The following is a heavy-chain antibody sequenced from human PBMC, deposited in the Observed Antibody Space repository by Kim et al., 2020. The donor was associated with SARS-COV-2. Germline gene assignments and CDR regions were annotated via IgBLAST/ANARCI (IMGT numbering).Heavy chain of an antibody. J-gene: IGHJ6*02. CDR1: GYTFTSYA. CDR2: INTNTGNP. CDR3: ARFFEGFRYLGYYYYGMDV. D-gene: IGHD3-3*01. Sequence: ASVKVSCKASGYTFTSYAMNWVRQAPGQGLEWMGWINTNTGNPTYVQGFTGRFVFSLDTSVSTAYLQISSLKAEDTAVYYCARFFEGFRYLGYYYYGMDVWGQGTTVTVSS. V-gene: IGHV7-4-1*02.